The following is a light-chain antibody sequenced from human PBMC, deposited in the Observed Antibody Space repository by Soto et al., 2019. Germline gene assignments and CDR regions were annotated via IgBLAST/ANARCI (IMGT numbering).Light chain of an antibody. CDR1: QSISRH. Sequence: DIQMTQSPSSLSASVGDRVTITCRASQSISRHLSWNRQKPGKAPEVLIYAASSLQSGVPSRFSGSGTGTDFTRTIIRLQTEDFASYYCQQSYSIPRTFGPGTKVYIK. V-gene: IGKV1-39*01. CDR3: QQSYSIPRT. CDR2: AAS. J-gene: IGKJ3*01.